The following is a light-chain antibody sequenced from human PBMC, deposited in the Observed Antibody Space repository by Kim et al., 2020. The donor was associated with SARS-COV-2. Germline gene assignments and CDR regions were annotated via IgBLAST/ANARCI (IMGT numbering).Light chain of an antibody. CDR3: LAWDDSTWV. J-gene: IGLJ3*02. CDR1: NLGNKY. V-gene: IGLV3-1*01. Sequence: VSPGQTASITCSGDNLGNKYASWYQQRPGQSPVLVIYQDVKRPSWIPERFSGSNSGNTATLTISATQALDEAAYYCLAWDDSTWVFGGGTMLTVL. CDR2: QDV.